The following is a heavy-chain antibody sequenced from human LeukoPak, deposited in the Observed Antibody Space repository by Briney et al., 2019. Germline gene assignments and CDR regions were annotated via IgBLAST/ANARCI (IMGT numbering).Heavy chain of an antibody. J-gene: IGHJ4*02. CDR2: IKPDGSEK. CDR3: ARDYSYIDY. D-gene: IGHD2-2*02. V-gene: IGHV3-7*05. Sequence: GGSLRLSCAASGFTFSSYWMSWVRQAPGKGLEWVANIKPDGSEKYYVDSVKGRFTISRDNAKNSLHLQMNSLRAEDTAIYYCARDYSYIDYWGQGTLVTVSS. CDR1: GFTFSSYW.